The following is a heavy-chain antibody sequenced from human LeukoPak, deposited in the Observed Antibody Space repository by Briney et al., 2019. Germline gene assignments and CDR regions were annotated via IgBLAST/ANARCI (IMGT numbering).Heavy chain of an antibody. J-gene: IGHJ4*02. CDR3: ARGKKQWLVLPYFDY. V-gene: IGHV1-8*01. Sequence: SVKFSCKASGYTFPSCDINWGRQATGQGLEWRGWTNPKSGNTGHAQKFQGRVTMSRNTSISTAYMELSSLISEDTAVYYCARGKKQWLVLPYFDYWGQGTLVTVSS. CDR2: TNPKSGNT. CDR1: GYTFPSCD. D-gene: IGHD6-19*01.